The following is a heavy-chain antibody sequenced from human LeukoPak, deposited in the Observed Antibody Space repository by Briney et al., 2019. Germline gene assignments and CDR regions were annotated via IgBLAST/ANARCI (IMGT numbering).Heavy chain of an antibody. V-gene: IGHV3-30*18. CDR1: GFPFSSYG. CDR3: AKDISVDTAMVIGMDV. J-gene: IGHJ6*04. Sequence: GGSLRLSCAASGFPFSSYGMHWVRQAPGKGLEGVAVISYDGSNKYYADSVKGRFTISRDNSKNTLYLQMNSLRAEDTAVYYCAKDISVDTAMVIGMDVWGKGTTVTVSS. D-gene: IGHD5-18*01. CDR2: ISYDGSNK.